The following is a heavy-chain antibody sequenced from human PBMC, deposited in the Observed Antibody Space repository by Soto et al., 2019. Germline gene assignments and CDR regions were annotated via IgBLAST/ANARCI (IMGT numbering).Heavy chain of an antibody. CDR3: AKDVAGAAAGTPEVVDY. CDR2: ISYDGSNK. CDR1: GFTFSSYG. D-gene: IGHD6-13*01. J-gene: IGHJ4*02. V-gene: IGHV3-30*18. Sequence: PGGSLRLSCAASGFTFSSYGMHWVRQAPGKGLEWVAVISYDGSNKYYADSVKGRFTISRDNSKNTLYLQMNSLRAEDTAVYYCAKDVAGAAAGTPEVVDYWGQGTLVTVSS.